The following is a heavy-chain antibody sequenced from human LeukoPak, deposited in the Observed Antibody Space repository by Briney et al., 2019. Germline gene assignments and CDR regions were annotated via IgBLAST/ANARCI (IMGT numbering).Heavy chain of an antibody. CDR3: ARHGTTGTNLNWFDP. D-gene: IGHD1-1*01. J-gene: IGHJ5*02. Sequence: PSETPSLTCAVYGGSFSGYYWSWIRQPPGKGLEWIGEINHSGSTNYNPSLKSRVTISVDTSKNQFSLKLSSVTAADTAVYYCARHGTTGTNLNWFDPWGQGTLVTVSS. CDR1: GGSFSGYY. CDR2: INHSGST. V-gene: IGHV4-34*01.